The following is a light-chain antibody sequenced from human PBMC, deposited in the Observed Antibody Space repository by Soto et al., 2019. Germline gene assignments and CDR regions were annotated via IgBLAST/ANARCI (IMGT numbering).Light chain of an antibody. CDR3: QQYNNWPWT. V-gene: IGKV3D-15*01. Sequence: EIVMTQSPATLSVSPGERATLSCRASQSVSSNLAWYQQKPGQAPRLLIYGASTRATGIPARFSGSGSGTEFTLTISSLQSEDFAVCYCQQYNNWPWTFGQGTNVEIK. J-gene: IGKJ1*01. CDR1: QSVSSN. CDR2: GAS.